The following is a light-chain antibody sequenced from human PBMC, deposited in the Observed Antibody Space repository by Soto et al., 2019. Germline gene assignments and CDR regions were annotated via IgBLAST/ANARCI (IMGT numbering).Light chain of an antibody. CDR1: SSNIGSNT. CDR3: AAWDDSLNGRV. Sequence: QSVLTQPRSASGTPGQRVTISCSGSSSNIGSNTVNWYQQLPGTAPKLLISNNNHRPSGVPDRFSGSKSGTSASLAISGLQSEDEATYYCAAWDDSLNGRVFGGGTKVTVL. J-gene: IGLJ3*02. V-gene: IGLV1-44*01. CDR2: NNN.